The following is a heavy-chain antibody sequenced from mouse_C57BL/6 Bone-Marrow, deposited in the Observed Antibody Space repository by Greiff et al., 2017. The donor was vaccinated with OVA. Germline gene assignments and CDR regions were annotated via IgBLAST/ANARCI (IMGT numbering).Heavy chain of an antibody. Sequence: EVKLVESGGGLVQPKGSLKLSCAASGFTFTTYAMHWVRQAPGKGLEWVARIRSKSSNYATYYADSVKDRFTISRDDSQSMLYLQMSNLKAEDTAVYYCGRAQGDGAWFAYWGQGTLVTVAA. D-gene: IGHD3-3*01. CDR3: GRAQGDGAWFAY. J-gene: IGHJ3*01. CDR2: IRSKSSNYAT. CDR1: GFTFTTYA. V-gene: IGHV10-3*01.